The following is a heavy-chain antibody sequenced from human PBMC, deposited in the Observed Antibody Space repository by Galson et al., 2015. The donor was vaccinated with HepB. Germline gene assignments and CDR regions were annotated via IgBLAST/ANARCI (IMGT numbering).Heavy chain of an antibody. J-gene: IGHJ4*02. CDR2: IIPILGIA. D-gene: IGHD4-17*01. CDR3: ATTDYGDYATHFNY. Sequence: SVKVSCKASGYTFTSYAMHWVRQAPGQGLEWMGRIIPILGIANYAQKFQGRVTITADKSTSTAYMELSSLRSEDTAVYYCATTDYGDYATHFNYWGQGTLVTVSS. CDR1: GYTFTSYA. V-gene: IGHV1-69*04.